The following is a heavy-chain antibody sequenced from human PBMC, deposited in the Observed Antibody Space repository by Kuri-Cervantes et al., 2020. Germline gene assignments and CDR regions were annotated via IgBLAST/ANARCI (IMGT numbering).Heavy chain of an antibody. J-gene: IGHJ4*02. D-gene: IGHD2-21*02. CDR3: AREEAYCGGDCSPPFDY. CDR2: ISYDGSNK. CDR1: GFTFGSYA. V-gene: IGHV3-30-3*01. Sequence: GESLKISCAASGFTFGSYAMHWVRQAPGKGLEWVAVISYDGSNKYYADSVKGRFTISRDNSKNTLYLQMNSLRAEDTAVYYCAREEAYCGGDCSPPFDYWGQGTLVTVSS.